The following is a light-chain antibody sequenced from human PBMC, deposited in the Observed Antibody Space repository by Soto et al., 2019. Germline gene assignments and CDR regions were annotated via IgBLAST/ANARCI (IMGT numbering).Light chain of an antibody. CDR2: DAS. J-gene: IGKJ4*01. CDR1: QSVSSY. V-gene: IGKV3-11*01. Sequence: EIVLTQSPATLSLSPGERATLSCRASQSVSSYLAWYQQKPGQAPRLLIYDASNRATGIPARFSGSGSGTDFTLTISSLEPEDFAVYYCQQRSNWPPVFGGGNKVDIK. CDR3: QQRSNWPPV.